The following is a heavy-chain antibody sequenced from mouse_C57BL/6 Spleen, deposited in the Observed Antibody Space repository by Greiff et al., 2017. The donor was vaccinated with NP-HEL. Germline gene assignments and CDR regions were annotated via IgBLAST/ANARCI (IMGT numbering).Heavy chain of an antibody. CDR2: ISDGGSYT. V-gene: IGHV5-4*01. CDR3: AREDYYGSHY. Sequence: EVKLMESGGGLVKPGGSLKLSCAASGFTFSSYAMSWVRQTPEKRLEWVATISDGGSYTYYPDNVKGRFTISRDNAKNNLYLQMSHLKSEDTAMYYCAREDYYGSHYWGQGTTLTVSS. D-gene: IGHD1-1*01. CDR1: GFTFSSYA. J-gene: IGHJ2*01.